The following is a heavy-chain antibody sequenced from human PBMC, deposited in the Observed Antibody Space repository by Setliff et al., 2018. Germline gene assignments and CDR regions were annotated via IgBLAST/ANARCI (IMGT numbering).Heavy chain of an antibody. V-gene: IGHV1-18*01. D-gene: IGHD6-13*01. J-gene: IGHJ4*02. CDR2: ISIYNGNT. Sequence: ASVKVSCKASGYTFTSYGINWVRQAPGQGLEWMGWISIYNGNTNYAQKLQGRVTMTTDTSTSTAYMELRSLGSDDTAVYYCARGIAAVGTSYYFDYWSQGTLVTVSS. CDR3: ARGIAAVGTSYYFDY. CDR1: GYTFTSYG.